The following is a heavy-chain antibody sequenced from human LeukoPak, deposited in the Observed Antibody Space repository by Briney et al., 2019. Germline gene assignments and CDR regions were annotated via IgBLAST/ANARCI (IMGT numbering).Heavy chain of an antibody. CDR2: IYTSGNS. Sequence: SETLSLTCDVSGGSISSDTYFLNWIRQPAGKGLEWIGRIYTSGNSNFNPSLNSRVTMSVDTSKNQFSLKLSSVTAADTAVYYCARMVPGDYDILTGYYYYYMDVWGKGTTVTISS. J-gene: IGHJ6*03. D-gene: IGHD3-9*01. V-gene: IGHV4-61*02. CDR1: GGSISSDTYF. CDR3: ARMVPGDYDILTGYYYYYMDV.